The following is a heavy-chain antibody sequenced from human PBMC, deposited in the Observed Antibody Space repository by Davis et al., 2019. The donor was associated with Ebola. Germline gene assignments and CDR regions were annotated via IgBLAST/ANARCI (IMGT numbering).Heavy chain of an antibody. J-gene: IGHJ5*02. CDR2: IKGDGSST. CDR3: ARGWATTVVGWFDP. V-gene: IGHV3-74*01. Sequence: GESLKISCAASGFTFSSYWMHWVRQAPGKGLVWVSYIKGDGSSTTYADSVKGRFTISRDNAKNTLYLQMNSLGADDTAVYYCARGWATTVVGWFDPWGQGTLVTVSS. CDR1: GFTFSSYW. D-gene: IGHD4-23*01.